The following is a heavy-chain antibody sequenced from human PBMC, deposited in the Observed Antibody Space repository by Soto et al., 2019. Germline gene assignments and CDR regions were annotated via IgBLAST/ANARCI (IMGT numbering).Heavy chain of an antibody. CDR1: GYTFSSYA. CDR2: IIPIFGTA. Sequence: ASVKVSCKASGYTFSSYAISWVRQAPGQGLEWMGGIIPIFGTANYAQKFQGRVTITADESTSTAYMELSSLRSEDTAVYYCARGGRVIAVAGTSVRAFDIWGQGTMVSVSS. V-gene: IGHV1-69*13. CDR3: ARGGRVIAVAGTSVRAFDI. J-gene: IGHJ3*02. D-gene: IGHD6-19*01.